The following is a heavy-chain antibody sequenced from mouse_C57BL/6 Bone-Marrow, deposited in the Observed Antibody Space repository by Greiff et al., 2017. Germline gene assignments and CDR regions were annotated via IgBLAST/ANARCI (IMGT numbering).Heavy chain of an antibody. J-gene: IGHJ3*01. D-gene: IGHD1-1*01. Sequence: VQLQQSGAELVRPGTSVKLSCKASGYTFTSYWMHWVKQRPGQGLEWIGVIDPSDSYTNYNQKFKGKATLTVDTSSSTAYMQLSSLTSEDSAVYYCERAGVYYGSSLAWFAYWGQGTLVTVSA. CDR3: ERAGVYYGSSLAWFAY. V-gene: IGHV1-59*01. CDR1: GYTFTSYW. CDR2: IDPSDSYT.